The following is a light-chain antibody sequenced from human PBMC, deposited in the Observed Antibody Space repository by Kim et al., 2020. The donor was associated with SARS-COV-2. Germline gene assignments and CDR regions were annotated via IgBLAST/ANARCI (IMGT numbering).Light chain of an antibody. V-gene: IGKV1-9*01. Sequence: DIQLTQSPSFLSASVGDRVTITCRASQGINNYLAWYQQRPGKAPKVLIYAASTLQTGVPSRFSGSGSGTEFTLTISSLQPEDCATYYCQQLKSYPRTFGQGTKVDIK. J-gene: IGKJ1*01. CDR1: QGINNY. CDR2: AAS. CDR3: QQLKSYPRT.